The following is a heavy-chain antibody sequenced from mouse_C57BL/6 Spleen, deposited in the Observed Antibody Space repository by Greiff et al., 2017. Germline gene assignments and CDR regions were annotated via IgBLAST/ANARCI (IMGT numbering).Heavy chain of an antibody. CDR2: IDPEDGET. J-gene: IGHJ2*01. CDR3: ASSPLTTVVATDY. CDR1: GFNINDYY. V-gene: IGHV14-2*01. Sequence: VQLKESGAELVKPGASVKLSCTASGFNINDYYMHWVKQRTEQGLEWIGRIDPEDGETKYAPKFQGKATITADTSSNTAYLQLSSLTSEDTAVYYCASSPLTTVVATDYWGQGTTLTVSS. D-gene: IGHD1-1*01.